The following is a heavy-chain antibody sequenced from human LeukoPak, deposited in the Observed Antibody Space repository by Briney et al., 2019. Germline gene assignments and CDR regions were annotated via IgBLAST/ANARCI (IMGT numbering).Heavy chain of an antibody. CDR2: VNPNSGGT. D-gene: IGHD1-26*01. Sequence: ASVKVSCKASGYTFTGYYMHWVRQAPGQGLEWMGWVNPNSGGTNYAQKFQGRVTMTRDTSISTAYMELSRLRSDDTAVYYCARMKLRGATPDWFDPWGQGTLVTVSS. V-gene: IGHV1-2*02. CDR1: GYTFTGYY. J-gene: IGHJ5*02. CDR3: ARMKLRGATPDWFDP.